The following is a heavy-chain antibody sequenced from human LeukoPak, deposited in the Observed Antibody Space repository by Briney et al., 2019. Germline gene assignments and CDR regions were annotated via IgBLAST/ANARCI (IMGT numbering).Heavy chain of an antibody. Sequence: KPGGSLRLSCAASGFTFSSYSMNWVRQAPGKGLEWVSSISSSSSYIYYADSVKGRFTISRDNAKNSLYLQMNSLRAEDTVVYYCARYRAGDFGVVTPIDYWGQGTLVTVSS. CDR2: ISSSSSYI. J-gene: IGHJ4*02. CDR1: GFTFSSYS. D-gene: IGHD3-3*01. V-gene: IGHV3-21*01. CDR3: ARYRAGDFGVVTPIDY.